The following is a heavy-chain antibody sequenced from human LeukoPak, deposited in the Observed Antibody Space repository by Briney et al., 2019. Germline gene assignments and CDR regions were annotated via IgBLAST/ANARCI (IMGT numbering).Heavy chain of an antibody. V-gene: IGHV3-33*01. Sequence: GGSLRLSCAASGFTFSSYGMHWVREAPGKGLEGVAVIWYDGSNKYYADSEKGRFTISRDNSKNTLYLQKNSRRAEDTAVYYCARDHDSSGYYYQYYFDYWGQGSLVTVSS. D-gene: IGHD3-22*01. CDR3: ARDHDSSGYYYQYYFDY. J-gene: IGHJ4*02. CDR2: IWYDGSNK. CDR1: GFTFSSYG.